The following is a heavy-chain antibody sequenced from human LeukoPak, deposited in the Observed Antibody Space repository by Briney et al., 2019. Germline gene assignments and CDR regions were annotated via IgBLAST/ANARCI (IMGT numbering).Heavy chain of an antibody. CDR3: ASMSDLSNFDY. Sequence: SETLSLTCTVSGGSISSSSYYWGWIRQPPGKGLEWIGSIYYSGSTYYNPSLKSRVTISVDTSKNQFSLKLSSVTAADTAVYYCASMSDLSNFDYWGQGTLVTVSS. CDR2: IYYSGST. CDR1: GGSISSSSYY. D-gene: IGHD3-10*02. V-gene: IGHV4-39*07. J-gene: IGHJ4*02.